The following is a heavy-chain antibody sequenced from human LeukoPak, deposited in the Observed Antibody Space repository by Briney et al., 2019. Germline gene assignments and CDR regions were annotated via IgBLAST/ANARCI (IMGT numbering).Heavy chain of an antibody. CDR2: ITESGAST. D-gene: IGHD3-10*01. CDR3: ARVGGH. J-gene: IGHJ4*02. Sequence: GGSLRLSCAASGFTFSNYAMNWVRQAPGKGLEWVSGITESGASTYYADSVKGRFTISRDNSKNTLYLQMNSLRVEDTAVYYCARVGGHWGQGTLVTVSS. CDR1: GFTFSNYA. V-gene: IGHV3-23*01.